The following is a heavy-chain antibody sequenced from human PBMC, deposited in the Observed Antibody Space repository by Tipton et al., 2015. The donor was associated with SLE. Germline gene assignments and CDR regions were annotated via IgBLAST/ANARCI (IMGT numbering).Heavy chain of an antibody. J-gene: IGHJ6*02. CDR3: ARLSGSEPAV. CDR1: GVSTTNYHSY. V-gene: IGHV4-61*01. D-gene: IGHD1-26*01. Sequence: TLSLTCSVSGVSTTNYHSYWSWIRQPPGKGLEWIGYIYYTGDTNYNPSLKSRVTISADTSKNQISLMLSSVTAADTAVYYCARLSGSEPAVWGQGTTVTVSS. CDR2: IYYTGDT.